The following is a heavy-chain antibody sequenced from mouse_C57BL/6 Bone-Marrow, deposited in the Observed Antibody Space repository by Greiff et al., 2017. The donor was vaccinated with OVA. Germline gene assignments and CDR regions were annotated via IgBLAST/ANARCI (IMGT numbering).Heavy chain of an antibody. CDR1: GYTFTSYG. V-gene: IGHV1-81*01. CDR3: NWARFAY. CDR2: IYPRSGNT. Sequence: QVQLQQSGAELARPGASVKLSCKASGYTFTSYGISWVKQRTGQGLEWIGEIYPRSGNTYYNEKFKGKATLTADKASSTAYMELRSLTSEDSAVYVCNWARFAYWGQGTLVTVSA. D-gene: IGHD4-1*01. J-gene: IGHJ3*01.